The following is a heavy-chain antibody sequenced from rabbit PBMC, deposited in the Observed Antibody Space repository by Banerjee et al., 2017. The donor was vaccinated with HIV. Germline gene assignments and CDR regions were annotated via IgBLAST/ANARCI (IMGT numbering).Heavy chain of an antibody. CDR3: TRDGSGWGANFNL. J-gene: IGHJ4*01. V-gene: IGHV1S45*01. D-gene: IGHD4-1*01. CDR2: IYAGSSDSS. Sequence: QEQLEESGGDLVKPEGSLTLTCTASGFSFSYNYAMCWVRQAPGKGLEWIACIYAGSSDSSYYASWAKGRFTISKASSTTVTLQMTSLTAADTATYFCTRDGSGWGANFNLWGPGTLVTVS. CDR1: GFSFSYNYA.